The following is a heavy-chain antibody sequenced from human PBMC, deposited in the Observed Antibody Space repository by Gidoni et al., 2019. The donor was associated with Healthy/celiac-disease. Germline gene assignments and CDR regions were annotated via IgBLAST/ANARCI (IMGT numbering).Heavy chain of an antibody. Sequence: QLQLQESGPGLVKPSETLSLTSTVSGGSISSSRYYWGWIRQPPGKGLEWIGSIYYSGSTYYNPSLKSRVTISVDTSKNQFSLKLISVPAADTAVYYCARNGDSSSWYRLDYWGQGTLVTVSS. CDR1: GGSISSSRYY. D-gene: IGHD6-13*01. J-gene: IGHJ4*02. V-gene: IGHV4-39*01. CDR3: ARNGDSSSWYRLDY. CDR2: IYYSGST.